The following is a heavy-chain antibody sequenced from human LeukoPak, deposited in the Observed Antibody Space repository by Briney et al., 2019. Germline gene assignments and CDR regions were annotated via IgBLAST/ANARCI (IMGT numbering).Heavy chain of an antibody. D-gene: IGHD3-16*01. V-gene: IGHV4-59*01. CDR1: GGSISSYY. CDR2: IYYSGST. CDR3: ARDQAMWGDDVIYYYMDV. J-gene: IGHJ6*03. Sequence: SETLSLTCTDSGGSISSYYWSWIRQPPGKGLEWIGYIYYSGSTNYNPSLKSRVTISVDTSKNQFSLKLSSVTAADTAVYYCARDQAMWGDDVIYYYMDVWGKGTTVTVSS.